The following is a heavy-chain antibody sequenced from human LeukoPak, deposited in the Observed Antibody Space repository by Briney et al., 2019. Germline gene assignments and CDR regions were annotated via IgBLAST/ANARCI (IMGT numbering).Heavy chain of an antibody. D-gene: IGHD3-10*01. V-gene: IGHV6-1*01. J-gene: IGHJ1*01. CDR3: ARGNTMVRGGLNSEYFQY. CDR1: GDSVSSNSVG. Sequence: SETLSLTCAISGDSVSSNSVGWNWIRQSPSRGLEWLGRTYYRSKWYNDYALSVKSRIIINPDTSKNQFSLQLKSVTPEDTAVYYCARGNTMVRGGLNSEYFQYWGQGTLVTVSS. CDR2: TYYRSKWYN.